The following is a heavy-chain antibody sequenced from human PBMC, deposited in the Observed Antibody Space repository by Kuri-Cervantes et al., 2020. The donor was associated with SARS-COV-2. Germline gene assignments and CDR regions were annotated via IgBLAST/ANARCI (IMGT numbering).Heavy chain of an antibody. CDR2: SSAYNGHT. CDR1: GYTFNNYG. Sequence: ASVKVSCKASGYTFNNYGINWVRQAPGQGLEWMGWSSAYNGHTKYAQKFQGRVTLTTDTSTTTAYMELRSLRSDDTAVYYCARDTYYDFWSGYYTNRYFDLWGRGTLVTVSS. D-gene: IGHD3-3*01. CDR3: ARDTYYDFWSGYYTNRYFDL. J-gene: IGHJ2*01. V-gene: IGHV1-18*01.